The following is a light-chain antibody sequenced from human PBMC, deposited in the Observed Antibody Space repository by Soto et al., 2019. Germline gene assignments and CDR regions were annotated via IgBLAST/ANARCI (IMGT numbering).Light chain of an antibody. CDR1: QSVNIN. Sequence: EIFMTQSPSTLSVSPLEIATLSCRASQSVNINLAWYQQKPGQAPRLLIYGASTRATGIPARFSGSGSGTEFTLTISSLQSEDFAVYYCQQYNNWPQTFGQGTKVDIK. CDR3: QQYNNWPQT. V-gene: IGKV3-15*01. CDR2: GAS. J-gene: IGKJ1*01.